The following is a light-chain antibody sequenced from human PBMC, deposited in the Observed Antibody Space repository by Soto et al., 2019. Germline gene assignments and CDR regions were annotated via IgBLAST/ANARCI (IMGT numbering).Light chain of an antibody. CDR1: QSISIW. Sequence: DIPMTQSPSTLSASVGDRITITCRASQSISIWLAWYQQTPGKAPKILIYDASRLETGVPSRFSGSGSGTEFTLTISGLQPDDFGTYYCQQYNGYSTWTFGQGTRVDTK. V-gene: IGKV1-5*01. J-gene: IGKJ1*01. CDR2: DAS. CDR3: QQYNGYSTWT.